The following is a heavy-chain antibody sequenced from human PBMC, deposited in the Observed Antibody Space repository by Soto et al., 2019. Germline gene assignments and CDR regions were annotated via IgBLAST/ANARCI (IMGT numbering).Heavy chain of an antibody. CDR3: ARARGYCSSTSCRTIMYNWFDP. D-gene: IGHD2-2*01. Sequence: SETLSLTCTFSVGSISSGDYSWSWIRQPRGKGLEWSGYIYYSGSTYYNPSLKSRVTISVDTSKNQFSLKLSSVTAADTAVYYCARARGYCSSTSCRTIMYNWFDPWGQGTMVTVSS. J-gene: IGHJ5*02. CDR1: VGSISSGDYS. CDR2: IYYSGST. V-gene: IGHV4-30-4*01.